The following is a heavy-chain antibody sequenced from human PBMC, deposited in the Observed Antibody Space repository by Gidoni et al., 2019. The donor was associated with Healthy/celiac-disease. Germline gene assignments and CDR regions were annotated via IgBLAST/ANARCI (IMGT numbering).Heavy chain of an antibody. D-gene: IGHD3-3*01. CDR2: ISGSGGST. CDR1: GFTFSSDA. Sequence: EVQLVESGGGLVQPGGSLRLSCAASGFTFSSDAMSWVRQAPGKGLEWVSAISGSGGSTYYADSVKGRFTISRDNSKNTLYLQMNSLRAEDTAVYYCAKTGGSGYPGYYYGMDVWGQGTTVTVSS. J-gene: IGHJ6*02. CDR3: AKTGGSGYPGYYYGMDV. V-gene: IGHV3-23*04.